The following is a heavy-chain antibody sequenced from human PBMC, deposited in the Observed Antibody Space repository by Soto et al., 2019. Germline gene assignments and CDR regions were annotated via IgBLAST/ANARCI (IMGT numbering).Heavy chain of an antibody. D-gene: IGHD2-8*01. CDR1: GFTFTNYG. CDR2: VSANNGHT. V-gene: IGHV1-18*01. Sequence: ASVKVSCKASGFTFTNYGLNWVRQAPGQGLEWMGWVSANNGHTNYAQNLQGRVSMTTDTSTSTAYMELRGLRFDDTAVYYCARDIESVTAKHFFYYYAMDVWGQGTTVTVSS. J-gene: IGHJ6*02. CDR3: ARDIESVTAKHFFYYYAMDV.